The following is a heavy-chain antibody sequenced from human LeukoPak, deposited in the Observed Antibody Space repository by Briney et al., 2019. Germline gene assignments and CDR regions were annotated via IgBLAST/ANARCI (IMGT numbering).Heavy chain of an antibody. D-gene: IGHD3-3*01. V-gene: IGHV4-61*02. CDR3: ARSYDFWSGYSGAFDI. Sequence: PSQTLSLTCTVSGGSISSGSYYWSWIRQPAGTGLEWIGRIYTSGSTNYNPSLKSRVTISVDTSKNQFSLKLSSVTAADTAVYYCARSYDFWSGYSGAFDIWGQGTLVTVSS. J-gene: IGHJ3*02. CDR2: IYTSGST. CDR1: GGSISSGSYY.